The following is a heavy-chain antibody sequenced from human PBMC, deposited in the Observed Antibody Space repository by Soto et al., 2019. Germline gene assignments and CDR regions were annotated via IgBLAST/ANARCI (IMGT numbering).Heavy chain of an antibody. Sequence: GGSLRLSCAASGFTVSSNYMNWVRQAPGKGLEWVSIIYSGGSTYYADSVKGRFTISRDNSKNTLYLQMNSLTAEDTAVYYCARDRVVDGMDVWGQGTTVTVSS. D-gene: IGHD3-3*01. CDR1: GFTVSSNY. V-gene: IGHV3-53*01. CDR3: ARDRVVDGMDV. J-gene: IGHJ6*02. CDR2: IYSGGST.